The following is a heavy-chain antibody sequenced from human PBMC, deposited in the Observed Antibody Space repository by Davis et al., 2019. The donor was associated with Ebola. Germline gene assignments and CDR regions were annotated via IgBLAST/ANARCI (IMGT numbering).Heavy chain of an antibody. D-gene: IGHD6-6*01. CDR1: GFTFNSYD. V-gene: IGHV3-13*01. CDR3: AREGVDYSSSSGYYYYGMDV. J-gene: IGHJ6*02. Sequence: GESLKISCAASGFTFNSYDMHWVRQATGKGLEWVSAIGTAGDTYYPGSVKGRFTISRENAKNSLYLQMNSLRAGDTAVYYCAREGVDYSSSSGYYYYGMDVWGQGTTVTVSS. CDR2: IGTAGDT.